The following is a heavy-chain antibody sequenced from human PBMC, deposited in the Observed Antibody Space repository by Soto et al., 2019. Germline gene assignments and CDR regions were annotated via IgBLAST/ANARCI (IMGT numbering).Heavy chain of an antibody. D-gene: IGHD5-12*01. CDR3: AKDREYRSYSGYDFEPLGY. Sequence: GGSLRLSCAASGFTFSSYAMSWVRQAPGKGLEWVSAISGSGGSTYYADSVKGRFTISRDNSKNTLYLQMNSLRAEDTTVYYCAKDREYRSYSGYDFEPLGYWGQGTLVTVSS. J-gene: IGHJ4*02. CDR2: ISGSGGST. V-gene: IGHV3-23*01. CDR1: GFTFSSYA.